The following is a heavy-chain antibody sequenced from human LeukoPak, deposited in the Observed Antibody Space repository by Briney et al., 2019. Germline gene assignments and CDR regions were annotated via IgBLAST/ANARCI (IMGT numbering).Heavy chain of an antibody. V-gene: IGHV4-59*01. Sequence: SETLSLTCTVSGGSISSYYWSWIRQPPAKGLEWIGYIYYSGSTNYTPRLKSRVTISVHTSKNQFSLKLSSVTAADTAVYYCARAVWGDSSCWYGILDYWGQGTLVTVSS. CDR3: ARAVWGDSSCWYGILDY. CDR2: IYYSGST. J-gene: IGHJ4*02. D-gene: IGHD6-13*01. CDR1: GGSISSYY.